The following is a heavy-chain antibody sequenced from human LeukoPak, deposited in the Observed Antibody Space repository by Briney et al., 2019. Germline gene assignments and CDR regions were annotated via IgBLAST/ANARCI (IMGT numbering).Heavy chain of an antibody. CDR1: GFTLTTYW. Sequence: GGSLRLSCAASGFTLTTYWMHWVRQAPGKGLVWVSRINSDESSTDYADSVKGRFTISRDNSKNTLYLQMNSLRAEDTAVYYCAKDLIVGATRGAFDIWGQGTMVTVSS. CDR3: AKDLIVGATRGAFDI. CDR2: INSDESST. J-gene: IGHJ3*02. V-gene: IGHV3-74*01. D-gene: IGHD1-26*01.